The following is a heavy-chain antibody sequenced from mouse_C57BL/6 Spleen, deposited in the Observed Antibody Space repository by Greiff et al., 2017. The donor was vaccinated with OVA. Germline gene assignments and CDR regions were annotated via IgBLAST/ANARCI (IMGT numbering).Heavy chain of an antibody. CDR1: GYTFTDYN. V-gene: IGHV1-18*01. CDR3: ARTDDGFAY. D-gene: IGHD2-12*01. J-gene: IGHJ3*01. CDR2: INPNNGGT. Sequence: EVKLMESGPELVKPGASVKIPCKASGYTFTDYNMDWVKQSHGKSLEWIGDINPNNGGTIYNQKFKGKATLTVDKSSSTAYMELRSLTSEDTAVYYCARTDDGFAYWGQGTLVTVSA.